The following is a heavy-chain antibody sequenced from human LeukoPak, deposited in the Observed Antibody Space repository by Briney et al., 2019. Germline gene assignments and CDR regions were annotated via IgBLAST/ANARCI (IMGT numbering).Heavy chain of an antibody. Sequence: PGGSLRLSCAASGFTFSSYAMHWVRQAPGKGLEWVSVIYSGGSTYYADSVKGRFTISRDNSKNTLYLQMNSLRAEDTAVYYCARDSPVSRYYYYYGIDVWGQGTTVTVSS. CDR1: GFTFSSYA. CDR3: ARDSPVSRYYYYYGIDV. V-gene: IGHV3-53*01. CDR2: IYSGGST. J-gene: IGHJ6*02.